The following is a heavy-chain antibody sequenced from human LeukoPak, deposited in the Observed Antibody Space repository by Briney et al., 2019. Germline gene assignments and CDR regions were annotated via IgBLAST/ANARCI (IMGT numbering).Heavy chain of an antibody. CDR3: ARVYYYDSSGYYYFDY. D-gene: IGHD3-22*01. J-gene: IGHJ4*02. Sequence: KSSETLSLTCTVSGGSISSYYWSWIRQPAGKGLEWIGRIYTSGSTNYNPSLKSRVTMSVDTSKNQFSLKLSSVTAADTAVYYCARVYYYDSSGYYYFDYWGQGTLVTVSS. CDR2: IYTSGST. CDR1: GGSISSYY. V-gene: IGHV4-4*07.